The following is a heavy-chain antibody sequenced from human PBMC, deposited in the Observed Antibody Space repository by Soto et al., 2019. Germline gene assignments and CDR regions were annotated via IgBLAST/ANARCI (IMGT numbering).Heavy chain of an antibody. V-gene: IGHV3-33*01. D-gene: IGHD1-26*01. CDR2: IGHEGSNK. Sequence: GGSLRLSCAASGFAFNNYGRHWVRQAPGKGLEGVALIGHEGSNKGHADSVKGRFTLSRDNSKNTLNLQMNSLRVEDTAVYSCTRAAIRGELLEYWGQGTQVTVSS. J-gene: IGHJ4*02. CDR3: TRAAIRGELLEY. CDR1: GFAFNNYG.